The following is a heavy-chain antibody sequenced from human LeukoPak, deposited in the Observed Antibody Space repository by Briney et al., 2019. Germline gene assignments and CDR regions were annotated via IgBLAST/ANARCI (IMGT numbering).Heavy chain of an antibody. CDR2: FYYSGST. CDR3: ARHSFRHGGNAFDY. V-gene: IGHV4-39*01. CDR1: GGSISSGSYY. D-gene: IGHD4-23*01. Sequence: SETLSLTCTVSGGSISSGSYYWGWIRQPPGKGLEWIGSFYYSGSTYYNPSLKSRVTISVDTSKNQFSLKLSSVTAADTAVYYCARHSFRHGGNAFDYWGQGTLVTVSS. J-gene: IGHJ4*02.